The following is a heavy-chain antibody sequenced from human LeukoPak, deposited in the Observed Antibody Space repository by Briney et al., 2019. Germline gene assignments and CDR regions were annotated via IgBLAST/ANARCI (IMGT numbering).Heavy chain of an antibody. CDR1: GFTVSDYY. Sequence: PGGSLRLSCVASGFTVSDYYMSWVRQAPGKGLEWVSLLYTDDTTIYADSVEGRFTISRDDSKNTTYLHMTTLRGEDTAVYYCARGGAFYWNPRYWGQGTLVTVSS. CDR3: ARGGAFYWNPRY. CDR2: LYTDDTT. J-gene: IGHJ4*02. V-gene: IGHV3-53*01. D-gene: IGHD1-1*01.